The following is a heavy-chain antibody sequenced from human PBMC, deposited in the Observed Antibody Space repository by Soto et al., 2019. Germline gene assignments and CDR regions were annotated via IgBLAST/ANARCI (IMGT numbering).Heavy chain of an antibody. CDR3: ARSVRVAPMDV. V-gene: IGHV4-59*01. CDR1: GGSISSYY. J-gene: IGHJ6*02. Sequence: SETLSLTCTVSGGSISSYYWSWIRQPPGKGLEWIGYIYYSGSTNYNPSLKGRVSISVDRSQNHFSLKLRSVTAADTAVYYCARSVRVAPMDVWGQGTTVTVSS. D-gene: IGHD2-15*01. CDR2: IYYSGST.